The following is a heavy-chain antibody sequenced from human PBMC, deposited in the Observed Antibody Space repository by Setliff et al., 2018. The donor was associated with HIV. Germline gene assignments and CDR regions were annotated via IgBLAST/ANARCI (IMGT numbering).Heavy chain of an antibody. V-gene: IGHV1-8*02. CDR1: GYTFTSFD. CDR2: MSPNSGYT. Sequence: ASVKVSCKASGYTFTSFDINWVRQATGQGLEWMGWMSPNSGYTVYAQKFQGRVTMTTDRSTKTAYLDLGSLRPDDTAVYYCARDLYTSGWPNWFDPWGPGTLVTVSS. D-gene: IGHD6-19*01. CDR3: ARDLYTSGWPNWFDP. J-gene: IGHJ5*02.